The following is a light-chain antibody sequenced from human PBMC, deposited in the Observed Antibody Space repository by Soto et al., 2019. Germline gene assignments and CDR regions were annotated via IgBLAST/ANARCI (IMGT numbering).Light chain of an antibody. CDR2: DAS. V-gene: IGKV4-1*01. Sequence: DIVMTQSPDSLAVSLGERATINCKSSQSVLYSSNNKNYLAWYQQKPGQAPKLLIHDASSRATGIPDRFSGSGSGTDFTLTISRLEPGDFAVYYCQQYGSSPFTFGPGTKVDIK. J-gene: IGKJ3*01. CDR3: QQYGSSPFT. CDR1: QSVLYSSNNKNY.